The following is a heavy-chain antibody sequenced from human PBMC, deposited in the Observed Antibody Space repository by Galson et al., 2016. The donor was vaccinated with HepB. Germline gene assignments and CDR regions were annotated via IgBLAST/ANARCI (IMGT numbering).Heavy chain of an antibody. CDR2: THSRENT. Sequence: SETLSLTCSVSGAPITTYCCWSWIRQSAGKGLEWIGRTHSRENTNYNPSLRSRVTLSIDTSKNQFSLKLSSVTAADTAVYYCAAVEVGLRPFDYWGQGILVTVSS. J-gene: IGHJ4*02. CDR1: GAPITTYC. D-gene: IGHD1-26*01. V-gene: IGHV4-4*07. CDR3: AAVEVGLRPFDY.